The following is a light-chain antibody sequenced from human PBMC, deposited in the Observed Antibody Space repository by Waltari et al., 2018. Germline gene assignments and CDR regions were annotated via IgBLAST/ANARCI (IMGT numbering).Light chain of an antibody. CDR2: DAS. V-gene: IGKV3-20*01. J-gene: IGKJ1*01. CDR1: QTDSSSY. CDR3: QLYDDSPPWT. Sequence: EIVLTQSPGTLYLSPGERATLSCRSSQTDSSSYLAWYKQKPGQAPRLLIFDASIRAPSIPDKFSGSGSGTDFTLTISRLEPEDFAVYYCQLYDDSPPWTFGQGTKVEIK.